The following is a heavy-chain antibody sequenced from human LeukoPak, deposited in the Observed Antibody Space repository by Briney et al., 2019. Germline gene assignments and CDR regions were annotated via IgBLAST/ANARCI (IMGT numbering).Heavy chain of an antibody. V-gene: IGHV4-39*01. CDR3: ARLWPFGGVIAKFDY. CDR1: GGSISSSSYY. Sequence: PSETLSLTCTVSGGSISSSSYYWGWIRQPPGKGLEWIGSIYYSGSTYYNPSLKSRVTISVDTSKNQFSLKLSSVTAADTAVYYCARLWPFGGVIAKFDYWGQGTLVTVSS. CDR2: IYYSGST. D-gene: IGHD3-16*02. J-gene: IGHJ4*02.